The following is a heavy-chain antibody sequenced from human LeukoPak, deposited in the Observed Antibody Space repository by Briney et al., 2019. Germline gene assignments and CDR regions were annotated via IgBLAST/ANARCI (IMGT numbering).Heavy chain of an antibody. D-gene: IGHD3-3*01. CDR3: ARLRYYDFWSGYDYYYGMDV. V-gene: IGHV4-59*08. J-gene: IGHJ6*02. CDR2: IYYSGST. CDR1: GGSISSYY. Sequence: SETLSHTCTVSGGSISSYYWSWIRQPPGKGLEWIGYIYYSGSTNYNPSLKSRVIISVDTSKNQFSLKLSSVTAADTAVYYCARLRYYDFWSGYDYYYGMDVWGQGTTVTVSS.